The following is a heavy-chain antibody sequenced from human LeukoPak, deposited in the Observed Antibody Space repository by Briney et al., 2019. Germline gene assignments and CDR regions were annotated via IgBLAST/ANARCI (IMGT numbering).Heavy chain of an antibody. Sequence: PGGSLRLSCAASGFIVSGHYMSWVRQAPGEGLEWVSLIYTSGTTTYADSVKGRFTISRDPSKNTLFLQMNRLRVEDTAVYYCARDKPGFLEGDMDVWGRGTTVSVSS. J-gene: IGHJ6*03. CDR3: ARDKPGFLEGDMDV. D-gene: IGHD3-3*01. CDR1: GFIVSGHY. V-gene: IGHV3-53*01. CDR2: IYTSGTT.